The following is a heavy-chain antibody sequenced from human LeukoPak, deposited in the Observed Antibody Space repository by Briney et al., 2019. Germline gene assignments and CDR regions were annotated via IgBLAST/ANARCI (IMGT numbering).Heavy chain of an antibody. D-gene: IGHD5-24*01. J-gene: IGHJ6*03. Sequence: SETLSLTCTVSGGSISSHYWSWIRQPPGKGLEWIGDIYYSGSTNYNPSLKSRVTISVDTSKNQFSLKLSSVTAADTAVYYCAREARRWEIPYYYYYMDVWGKGTTVTVSS. CDR2: IYYSGST. V-gene: IGHV4-59*11. CDR3: AREARRWEIPYYYYYMDV. CDR1: GGSISSHY.